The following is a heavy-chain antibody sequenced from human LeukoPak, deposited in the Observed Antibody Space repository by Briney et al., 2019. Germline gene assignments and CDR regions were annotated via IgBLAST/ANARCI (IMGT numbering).Heavy chain of an antibody. CDR2: INHDGSST. Sequence: GGSLRLSCAASGFTFDDYDMSWVRQVPGKGLVWVSRINHDGSSTNYADSVKGRFTISRDNAKNTVYLQMNSLRAEDTAVYYCVRDWGYDSSGYWQKYFDTWGQGTLVTVSS. V-gene: IGHV3-74*01. CDR1: GFTFDDYD. J-gene: IGHJ4*02. D-gene: IGHD3-22*01. CDR3: VRDWGYDSSGYWQKYFDT.